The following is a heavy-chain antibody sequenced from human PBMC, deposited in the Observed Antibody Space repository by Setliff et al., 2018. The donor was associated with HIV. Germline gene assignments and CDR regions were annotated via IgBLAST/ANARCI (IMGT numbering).Heavy chain of an antibody. CDR1: GYSISSGYY. CDR2: VYHSGST. V-gene: IGHV4-38-2*01. CDR3: ARLGYSGSLVGAFDI. Sequence: SETLSLTCPVSGYSISSGYYWGWIRQPPGKGLEWIGSVYHSGSTYYNPSLKSRVTISVDTSKNQFSLNLTSVTAADTAVYYCARLGYSGSLVGAFDIWGQGTMVTVSS. D-gene: IGHD1-26*01. J-gene: IGHJ3*02.